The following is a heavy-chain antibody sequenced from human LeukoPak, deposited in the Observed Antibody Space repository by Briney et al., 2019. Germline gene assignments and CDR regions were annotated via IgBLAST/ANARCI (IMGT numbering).Heavy chain of an antibody. Sequence: GGALRLSCAASGFTFSSYSMIWVRRDPGKGLEGVSSISSSSSYIYYADSVKGRFTISRDNAKNSLHLQMNNLRAEDTAVYYCARVWEYTDYDSSAPFDYWGQGTLVTVSS. V-gene: IGHV3-21*06. CDR2: ISSSSSYI. D-gene: IGHD3-22*01. CDR1: GFTFSSYS. J-gene: IGHJ4*02. CDR3: ARVWEYTDYDSSAPFDY.